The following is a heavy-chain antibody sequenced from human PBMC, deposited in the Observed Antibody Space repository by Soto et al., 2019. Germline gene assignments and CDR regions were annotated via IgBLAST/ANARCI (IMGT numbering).Heavy chain of an antibody. CDR3: ARDDDFWSGYYGRDYYYYGMDV. CDR2: TYYRSKWYN. V-gene: IGHV6-1*01. D-gene: IGHD3-3*01. Sequence: PSQTLSLTCAISGDSVSSNSAAWNWIRQSPSRGLGRLGRTYYRSKWYNDYAVSVKSRITINPDTSKNQFSLQLNSVTPEDTAVYYCARDDDFWSGYYGRDYYYYGMDVWGQGTTVT. CDR1: GDSVSSNSAA. J-gene: IGHJ6*02.